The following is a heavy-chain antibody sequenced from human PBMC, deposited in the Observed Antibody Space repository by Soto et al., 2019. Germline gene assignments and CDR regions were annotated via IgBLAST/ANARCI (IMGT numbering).Heavy chain of an antibody. CDR1: GFTFSTYD. J-gene: IGHJ4*02. Sequence: EVQLVESGGGLVQPGDSLRLSCAASGFTFSTYDMHWVRQATGKGLEWVSVIGSAGDTYYQDSVKGRFTISRDNAKNSLYLQLNSLRAEDTAVYYCARGLSGISAAWGQGTLVTVSS. V-gene: IGHV3-13*01. CDR2: IGSAGDT. CDR3: ARGLSGISAA. D-gene: IGHD6-13*01.